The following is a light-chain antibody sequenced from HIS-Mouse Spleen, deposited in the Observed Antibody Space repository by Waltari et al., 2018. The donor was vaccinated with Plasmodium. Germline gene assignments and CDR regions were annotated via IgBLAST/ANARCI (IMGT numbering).Light chain of an antibody. Sequence: DIVMTQSLDSLAVSLGERATRNCKSRQSVLYSSNNKNYLAWYQQKPGQPPKLLIYWASTRESGVPDRFSGSGSGTDFTLTISSLQAEDVAVYYCQQYYSTPYTFGQGTKLEIK. J-gene: IGKJ2*01. V-gene: IGKV4-1*01. CDR3: QQYYSTPYT. CDR1: QSVLYSSNNKNY. CDR2: WAS.